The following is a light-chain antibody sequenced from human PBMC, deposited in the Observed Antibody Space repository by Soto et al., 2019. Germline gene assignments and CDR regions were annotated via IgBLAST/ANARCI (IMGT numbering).Light chain of an antibody. CDR2: DTS. CDR3: QQRRNWVS. CDR1: QSVDTY. Sequence: LTQSPAILSLSPGEMATLPCTASQSVDTYIAWYQQRPGQPPRLLIHDTSHRASGVPARFRGSGSGTDFTLTITSLEPEDFAVYFCQQRRNWVSFGPGTRLEIK. J-gene: IGKJ5*01. V-gene: IGKV3-11*01.